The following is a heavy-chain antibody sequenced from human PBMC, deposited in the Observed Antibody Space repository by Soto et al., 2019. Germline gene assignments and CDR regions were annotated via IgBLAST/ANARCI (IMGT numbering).Heavy chain of an antibody. D-gene: IGHD6-19*01. V-gene: IGHV1-3*01. CDR2: INAGNGNT. CDR3: ARGGIAVAHWFGY. CDR1: GYTFTSYA. J-gene: IGHJ5*01. Sequence: QVKLVQSGAEVKKPGASVKVSCKASGYTFTSYAMHWVRQAPGQRLEWMGWINAGNGNTKYSQKFQGRVTITRDTSASTAYMELSSLRSEDTAVYYCARGGIAVAHWFGYWGQGTLVTVSS.